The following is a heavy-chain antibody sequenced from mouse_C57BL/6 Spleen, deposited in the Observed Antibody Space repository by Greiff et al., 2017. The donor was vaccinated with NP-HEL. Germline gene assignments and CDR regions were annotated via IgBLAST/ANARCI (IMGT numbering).Heavy chain of an antibody. D-gene: IGHD2-4*01. Sequence: EVKLMESGPGLVKPSQSLSLTCSVTGYSITSGYYWNWIRQFPGNKLEWMGYISYDGSNNYNPSLKNRISITRDTSKNQFFLKLNSVTTEDTATYYCARGVGVYDSDLYYFDYWGQGTTLTVSS. V-gene: IGHV3-6*01. CDR3: ARGVGVYDSDLYYFDY. J-gene: IGHJ2*01. CDR2: ISYDGSN. CDR1: GYSITSGYY.